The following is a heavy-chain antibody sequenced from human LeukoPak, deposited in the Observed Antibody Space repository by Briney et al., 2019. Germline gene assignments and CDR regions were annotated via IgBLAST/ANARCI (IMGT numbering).Heavy chain of an antibody. CDR2: INSDGSTT. Sequence: GGSLRLSCAASGFSFSSYWMHWVRQAPGEGLVWVSRINSDGSTTAHADSVKGRFTISRDNAENTLYLQMNSLRADDTAVYFCTRGYCSSTSCLSRFADYWGQGTLVTVSS. CDR1: GFSFSSYW. CDR3: TRGYCSSTSCLSRFADY. D-gene: IGHD2-2*01. V-gene: IGHV3-74*01. J-gene: IGHJ4*02.